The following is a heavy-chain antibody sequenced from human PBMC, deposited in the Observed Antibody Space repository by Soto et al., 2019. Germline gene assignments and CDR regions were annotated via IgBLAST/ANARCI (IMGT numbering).Heavy chain of an antibody. Sequence: ETSVKASSTAFGYGFTANHLHWIRTAPGQGLEWMGWINLKNGGTKYAQKFQGWVTLTRDTSINTAYMELTRLKSDDTAIYYCASGGGSWVFYDYWGQGTLVTVSS. CDR2: INLKNGGT. V-gene: IGHV1-2*04. CDR3: ASGGGSWVFYDY. D-gene: IGHD3-16*01. CDR1: GYGFTANH. J-gene: IGHJ4*02.